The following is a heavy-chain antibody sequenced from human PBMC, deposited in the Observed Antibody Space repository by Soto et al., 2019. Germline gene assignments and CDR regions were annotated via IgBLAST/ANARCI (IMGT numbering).Heavy chain of an antibody. D-gene: IGHD3-3*01. CDR3: ARGSITIFGVVLY. V-gene: IGHV3-48*03. CDR1: GFTFSSYE. J-gene: IGHJ4*02. CDR2: VSSSSRTI. Sequence: EVQLVESGGGLVQPGGSLRLSCAASGFTFSSYEMNWVRQAPGKGLEWVSYVSSSSRTIYYADSVRGRFTVSRDNAKNSLYLQMNSLRAEDTAVYYCARGSITIFGVVLYWGQGTLVTVSS.